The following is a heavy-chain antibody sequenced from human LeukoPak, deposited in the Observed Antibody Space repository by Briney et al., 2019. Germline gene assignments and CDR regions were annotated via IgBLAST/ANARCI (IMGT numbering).Heavy chain of an antibody. Sequence: SVTVSCKASGGIFSSYAISWVRQAPGQGLEWMGGIIPIFGTANYAQKFQGRVTITADESTSTAYMELSSPRSEDTAVYYCAREAAAAPFDYWGQGTLVTVSS. CDR2: IIPIFGTA. CDR3: AREAAAAPFDY. V-gene: IGHV1-69*01. CDR1: GGIFSSYA. J-gene: IGHJ4*02. D-gene: IGHD6-13*01.